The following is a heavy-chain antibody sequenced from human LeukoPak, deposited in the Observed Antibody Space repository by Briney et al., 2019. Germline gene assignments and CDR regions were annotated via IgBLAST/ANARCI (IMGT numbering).Heavy chain of an antibody. CDR1: GYTFTSYG. CDR2: ISAYNGNT. D-gene: IGHD3-3*01. V-gene: IGHV1-18*01. J-gene: IGHJ4*02. Sequence: ASVKVSCKASGYTFTSYGISWVRQAPGQGLEWMGWISAYNGNTNYAQKLQGRVTMTTDTSTSTAYMELRSLRSGDTAVYYCARANKRITIFGVVIIPRPFDYWGQGTLVTVSS. CDR3: ARANKRITIFGVVIIPRPFDY.